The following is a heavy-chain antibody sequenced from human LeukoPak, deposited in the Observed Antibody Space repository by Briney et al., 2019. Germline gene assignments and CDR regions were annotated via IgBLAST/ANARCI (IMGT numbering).Heavy chain of an antibody. CDR1: GYTFTGYY. J-gene: IGHJ4*02. CDR3: ARDSAVRHFWSGYYGY. V-gene: IGHV1-2*02. D-gene: IGHD3-3*02. Sequence: ASVKVSFKAAGYTFTGYYMHWVRQAPGQRLEWMGWINPNSGGTNYAQKFQGRVTMTRDTSISTAYMELSRLRSDDTAVYYCARDSAVRHFWSGYYGYWGQGTLVTVSS. CDR2: INPNSGGT.